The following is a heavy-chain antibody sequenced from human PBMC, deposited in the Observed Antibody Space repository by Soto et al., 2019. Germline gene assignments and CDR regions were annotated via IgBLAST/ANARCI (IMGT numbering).Heavy chain of an antibody. Sequence: PGGSLRLSCAASGFTFSSYSMNWVRQAPGKGLEWVSYISSSSSTIYYADSVKGRFTISRDNAKNSLYLQMNSLRAEDTAVYYCARGYYYDSSGYPTVDAFDIWGQGTMVTV. J-gene: IGHJ3*02. CDR3: ARGYYYDSSGYPTVDAFDI. V-gene: IGHV3-48*01. CDR2: ISSSSSTI. CDR1: GFTFSSYS. D-gene: IGHD3-22*01.